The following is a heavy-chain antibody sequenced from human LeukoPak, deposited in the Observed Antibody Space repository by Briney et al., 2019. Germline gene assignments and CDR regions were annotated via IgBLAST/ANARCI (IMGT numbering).Heavy chain of an antibody. CDR2: IIPIFGTA. J-gene: IGHJ4*02. Sequence: GASVKVSCKASGGTFSSYAISWVRQAPGQGLEWMGGIIPIFGTANYAQKFQGRVTITADESTSTAYMELSSLRSEDTAVYYCARDLRRDSSGWNSQAVLDYWGQGTLVTVSS. D-gene: IGHD6-19*01. CDR1: GGTFSSYA. V-gene: IGHV1-69*13. CDR3: ARDLRRDSSGWNSQAVLDY.